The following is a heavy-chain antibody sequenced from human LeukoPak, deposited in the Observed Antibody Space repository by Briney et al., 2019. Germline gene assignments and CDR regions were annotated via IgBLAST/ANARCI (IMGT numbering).Heavy chain of an antibody. Sequence: GGSLRLSCAASGFTFSNNAISWVRQAPGKGLEWVSATSTSGGSAYYADSVKGRFTISRDNSKNTLYLQMDSLRADDTAVYYCARYSGSYYYPPAWDLWGQGTLVTVSS. J-gene: IGHJ4*02. V-gene: IGHV3-23*01. CDR2: TSTSGGSA. CDR1: GFTFSNNA. CDR3: ARYSGSYYYPPAWDL. D-gene: IGHD1-26*01.